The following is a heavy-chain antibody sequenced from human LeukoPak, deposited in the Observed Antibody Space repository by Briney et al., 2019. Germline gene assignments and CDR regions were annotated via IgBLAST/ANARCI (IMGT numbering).Heavy chain of an antibody. CDR2: IKQDGSEK. CDR3: ASRLKGRHY. Sequence: GGSLRLSCAASGFTFSSYAMSWVRQAPGKGLEWVANIKQDGSEKYYVDSVKGRFTISRDSAKNSLYLQMNSLRAEDTAVYYCASRLKGRHYWGQGTLVTVSS. CDR1: GFTFSSYA. J-gene: IGHJ4*02. V-gene: IGHV3-7*01.